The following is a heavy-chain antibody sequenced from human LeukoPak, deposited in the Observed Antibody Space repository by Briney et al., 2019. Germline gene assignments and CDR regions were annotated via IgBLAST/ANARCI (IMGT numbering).Heavy chain of an antibody. J-gene: IGHJ3*02. CDR3: ARPLWFGELLSAFDI. D-gene: IGHD3-10*01. V-gene: IGHV4-59*12. CDR2: IYYSGST. Sequence: SETLSLTCTVSGGSISSYYWSWIRQPPGKGLEWIGYIYYSGSTNYNPSLKSRVTISVDTSRNQFSLKLSSVTAANTAVYYCARPLWFGELLSAFDIWGQGTMVTVSS. CDR1: GGSISSYY.